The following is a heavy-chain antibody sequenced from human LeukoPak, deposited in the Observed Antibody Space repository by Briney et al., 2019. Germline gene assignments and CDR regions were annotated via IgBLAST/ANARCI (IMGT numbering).Heavy chain of an antibody. CDR2: IIPIFGTA. CDR1: GYTFISYG. Sequence: GASVKVSCKASGYTFISYGISWVRQAPGQGLEWMGGIIPIFGTANYAQKFQGRVTITADESTSTAYMELSSLRSEDTAVYYCAREGEMATITVAFDIWGQGTMVTVSS. D-gene: IGHD5-24*01. V-gene: IGHV1-69*13. J-gene: IGHJ3*02. CDR3: AREGEMATITVAFDI.